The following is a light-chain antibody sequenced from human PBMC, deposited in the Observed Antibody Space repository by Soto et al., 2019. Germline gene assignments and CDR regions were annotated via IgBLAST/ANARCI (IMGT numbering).Light chain of an antibody. CDR2: GAS. CDR3: HQLKGYPLT. Sequence: DIQMTQSPSAMSASLGDRVTITCRASQGISNSLAWFQQKPGRVPKRLIYGASTLQSWAPSRFSGSASGAAFTLTINSLQPEDSATYYCHQLKGYPLTFGQGTRLEI. V-gene: IGKV1-17*03. J-gene: IGKJ5*01. CDR1: QGISNS.